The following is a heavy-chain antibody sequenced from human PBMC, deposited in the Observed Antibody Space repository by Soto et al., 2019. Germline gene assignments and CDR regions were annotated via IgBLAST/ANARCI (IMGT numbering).Heavy chain of an antibody. J-gene: IGHJ6*02. D-gene: IGHD3-10*01. CDR3: ARDRGPPSYSYHGMDV. CDR1: GFTFSTYG. V-gene: IGHV3-7*01. CDR2: IKQDGSGE. Sequence: GGSLRLSCAASGFTFSTYGVSWVRQAPGKGLEWVGNIKQDGSGENYVDSVKGRFTISRDNAKNSLYLQMNSLRAEDTAVYYCARDRGPPSYSYHGMDVWGQGTTVTVSS.